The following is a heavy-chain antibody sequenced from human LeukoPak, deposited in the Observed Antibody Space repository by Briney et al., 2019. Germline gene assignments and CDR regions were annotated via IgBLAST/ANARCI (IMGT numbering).Heavy chain of an antibody. V-gene: IGHV1-69*04. J-gene: IGHJ5*02. Sequence: GSSVKVSCKASGGTFSSYAISWVRQAPGQGLEWMGRIIPILGIANYAQKFQGRVTITADKSTSTAYMELSSLRSEDTAVYYCARVQTTVVTLSWFDPWGQGTLVTVSS. CDR3: ARVQTTVVTLSWFDP. CDR2: IIPILGIA. CDR1: GGTFSSYA. D-gene: IGHD4-23*01.